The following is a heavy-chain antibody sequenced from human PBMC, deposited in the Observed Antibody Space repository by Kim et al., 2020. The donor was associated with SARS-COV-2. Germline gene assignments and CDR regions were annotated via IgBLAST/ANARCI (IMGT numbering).Heavy chain of an antibody. D-gene: IGHD5-18*01. V-gene: IGHV4-59*08. Sequence: NYNPSLKSRVTISVATSKNQFSLKLSSVTAADTAVYYCARHTAMVKDFDYWGQGTLVTVSS. CDR3: ARHTAMVKDFDY. J-gene: IGHJ4*02.